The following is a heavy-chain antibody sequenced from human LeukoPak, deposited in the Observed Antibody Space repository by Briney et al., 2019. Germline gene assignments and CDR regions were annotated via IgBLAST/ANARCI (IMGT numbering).Heavy chain of an antibody. CDR3: ARRMDGYNLAFDY. CDR2: IIPIFGTA. D-gene: IGHD5-24*01. V-gene: IGHV1-69*13. CDR1: GGTFSSYA. J-gene: IGHJ4*02. Sequence: GASVTVSCKASGGTFSSYAISWVRQAPGQGLEWMGGIIPIFGTANYAQKFQGRVTITADESTSTAYMELSSLRSEDTAVYYCARRMDGYNLAFDYWGQGTLVTVSS.